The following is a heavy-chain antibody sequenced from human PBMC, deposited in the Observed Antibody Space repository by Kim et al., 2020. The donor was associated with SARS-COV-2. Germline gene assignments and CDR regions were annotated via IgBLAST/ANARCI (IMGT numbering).Heavy chain of an antibody. CDR2: IYPGDSDT. CDR3: ARRGVVTATSSSNNWFDP. CDR1: GYSFTSYW. J-gene: IGHJ5*02. Sequence: GESLKISCKGSGYSFTSYWIGWVRQMPGKGLEWMGIIYPGDSDTRYSPSFQGQVTISADKSISTAYLQWSSLKASDTAMYYCARRGVVTATSSSNNWFDPWGQGTLVTVSS. V-gene: IGHV5-51*01. D-gene: IGHD2-21*02.